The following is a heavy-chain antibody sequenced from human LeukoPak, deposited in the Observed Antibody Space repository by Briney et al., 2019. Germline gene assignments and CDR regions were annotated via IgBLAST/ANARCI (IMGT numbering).Heavy chain of an antibody. CDR2: IIPIFGTA. J-gene: IGHJ5*02. CDR3: ARGLYSTHTSRAGPFDP. Sequence: GASVKVSCKASGGTFSSYAISWVRQAPGQGLEWMGGIIPIFGTANYAQKFQGRVTITTDESTSTAYMELSSLRSEDTAVYYCARGLYSTHTSRAGPFDPWGQGTLVTVSS. V-gene: IGHV1-69*05. D-gene: IGHD6-13*01. CDR1: GGTFSSYA.